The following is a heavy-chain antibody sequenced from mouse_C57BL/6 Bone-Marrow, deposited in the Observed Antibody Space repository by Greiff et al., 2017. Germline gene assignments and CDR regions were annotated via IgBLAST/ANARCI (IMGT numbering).Heavy chain of an antibody. CDR1: GFTFSDFY. CDR3: ARDASWDGGFAY. Sequence: DVKLVESGGGLVQSGRSLRLSCATSGFTFSDFYMEWVRQAPGKGLEWIAASRNKANDYTTEYSASVKGRFIVSRDTSQSILYLQMNALRAEDTAIYYCARDASWDGGFAYWGQGTLVTVSA. V-gene: IGHV7-1*01. D-gene: IGHD4-1*01. J-gene: IGHJ3*01. CDR2: SRNKANDYTT.